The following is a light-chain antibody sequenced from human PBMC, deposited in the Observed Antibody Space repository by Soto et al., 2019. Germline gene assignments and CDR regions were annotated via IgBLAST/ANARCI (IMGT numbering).Light chain of an antibody. CDR2: DVG. J-gene: IGLJ2*01. V-gene: IGLV2-11*01. Sequence: QSVLTQPPSASGSPGQSVTISCTGTSSDIGGYNYVSWYQQHPGKAPKVMIYDVGKRPSGVPDRFSGSKSGNTASLTISGLRAEDEAEYYCCSFAGGSTHVLFGGGTKVTVL. CDR3: CSFAGGSTHVL. CDR1: SSDIGGYNY.